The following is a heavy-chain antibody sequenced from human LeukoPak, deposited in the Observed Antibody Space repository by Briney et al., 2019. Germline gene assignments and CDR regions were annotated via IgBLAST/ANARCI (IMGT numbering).Heavy chain of an antibody. D-gene: IGHD3-16*02. CDR3: ARAVHYVWGSYRYYFDY. CDR2: INHSGST. CDR1: GGSISSGGYS. Sequence: SQTLSLTCAVSGGSISSGGYSWSWIRQPPGKGLEWIGEINHSGSTNYNPSLKSRVTISVDTSKNQFSLKLSSVTAADTAVYYCARAVHYVWGSYRYYFDYWGQGTLVTVSS. J-gene: IGHJ4*02. V-gene: IGHV4-30-2*01.